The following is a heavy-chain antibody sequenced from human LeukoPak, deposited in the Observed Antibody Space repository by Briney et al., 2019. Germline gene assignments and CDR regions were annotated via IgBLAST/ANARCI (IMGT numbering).Heavy chain of an antibody. CDR3: ARDGLYCSSTSCSYMDV. J-gene: IGHJ6*03. D-gene: IGHD2-2*01. Sequence: ETLSLTCTVSGGSISSSSYYWGWIRQAPGKGLEWVANIKHDGSEKSYVDSVRGRFTISRDNANNSLSLQMNTLRAEDTAVYYCARDGLYCSSTSCSYMDVWGKGTTVTVSS. CDR2: IKHDGSEK. V-gene: IGHV3-7*01. CDR1: GGSISSSSYY.